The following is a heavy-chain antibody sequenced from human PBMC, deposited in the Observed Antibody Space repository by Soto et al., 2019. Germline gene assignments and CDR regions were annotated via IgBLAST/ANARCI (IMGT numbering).Heavy chain of an antibody. D-gene: IGHD3-10*01. CDR2: ISGSGGST. V-gene: IGHV3-23*01. CDR1: GFTFSSYA. J-gene: IGHJ6*02. Sequence: EVQLLESGGGLVQPGGSLRLSCAASGFTFSSYAMSWVRQAPGKGLEWVSAISGSGGSTYYADSVKGRFTISRDNSKNTLYLQMNSLRAEDTAVYYCATYYYGSGSYSVRYYYYYGMDVWGQGTTVTVSS. CDR3: ATYYYGSGSYSVRYYYYYGMDV.